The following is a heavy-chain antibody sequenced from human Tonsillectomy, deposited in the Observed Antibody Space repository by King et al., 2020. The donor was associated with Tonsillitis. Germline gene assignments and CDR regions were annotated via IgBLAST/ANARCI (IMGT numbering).Heavy chain of an antibody. V-gene: IGHV4-59*01. D-gene: IGHD5-18*01. CDR3: ARNKNTAMLTHGMDV. CDR2: IYYSGNT. Sequence: QLQESGPGLVKPSETLSLTCTVSGGSISGYYWSWIRQPPGKGLEWIGYIYYSGNTDYNPSLKSRVTILVDTSKNQFSRKLSSVTAADTAVYYCARNKNTAMLTHGMDVWGQGTTVTVSS. CDR1: GGSISGYY. J-gene: IGHJ6*02.